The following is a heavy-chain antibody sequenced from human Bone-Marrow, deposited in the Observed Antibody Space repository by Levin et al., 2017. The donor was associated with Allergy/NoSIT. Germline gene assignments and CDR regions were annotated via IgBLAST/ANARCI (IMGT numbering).Heavy chain of an antibody. J-gene: IGHJ4*02. CDR1: GFTFSFYA. CDR3: ATDGSSWYLLDY. Sequence: LSLTCAASGFTFSFYAMHWVRQAPGKGLEWVGVISYDGTNKYYADSVKGRFTISRDNSNNTLYLQMNSLRTEDTAVYYCATDGSSWYLLDYWGQGTLVTVSS. CDR2: ISYDGTNK. D-gene: IGHD6-13*01. V-gene: IGHV3-30*04.